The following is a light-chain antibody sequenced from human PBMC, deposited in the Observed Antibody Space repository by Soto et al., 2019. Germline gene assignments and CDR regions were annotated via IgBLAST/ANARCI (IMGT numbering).Light chain of an antibody. V-gene: IGKV3-20*01. CDR3: QQYGSSPHT. CDR2: GAS. Sequence: EIVLTQSPGTLSLSPGERATLPCRASQSVSSSYLAWYQHKPGQAPRLLIYGASSRATGIPDRFSGSGSGTDFTLTISRLEPEDFAVYYWQQYGSSPHTFGQGTKLEIK. J-gene: IGKJ2*01. CDR1: QSVSSSY.